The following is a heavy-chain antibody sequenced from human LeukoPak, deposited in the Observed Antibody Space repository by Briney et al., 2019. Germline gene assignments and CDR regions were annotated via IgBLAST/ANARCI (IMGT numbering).Heavy chain of an antibody. CDR1: GGSISSSSSY. V-gene: IGHV4-39*01. D-gene: IGHD7-27*01. Sequence: PSETLSLTCTVSGGSISSSSSYWGWIRQPPGKGLEWIGSIYYNGNTYYNPSLKSRVTISVDTSKNQFSLKLSSVTAADTAVYYCASRSTKNFLGIRFRDYWGQGTLVTVSA. J-gene: IGHJ4*02. CDR3: ASRSTKNFLGIRFRDY. CDR2: IYYNGNT.